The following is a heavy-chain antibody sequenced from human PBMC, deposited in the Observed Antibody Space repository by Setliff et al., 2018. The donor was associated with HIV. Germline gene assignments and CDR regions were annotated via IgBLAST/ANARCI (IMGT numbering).Heavy chain of an antibody. V-gene: IGHV3-33*08. J-gene: IGHJ4*02. Sequence: GGSLRLSCAASGFTFSNYGMHWVRQAPGKGLEWVAVIWYDGSNKDHADSVKGRFTISRDNSKNTLYLRMDSLRPEDTALYYCVGGHYDLWSGYVNYYLDLWGQGTLVTVSS. D-gene: IGHD3-3*01. CDR2: IWYDGSNK. CDR3: VGGHYDLWSGYVNYYLDL. CDR1: GFTFSNYG.